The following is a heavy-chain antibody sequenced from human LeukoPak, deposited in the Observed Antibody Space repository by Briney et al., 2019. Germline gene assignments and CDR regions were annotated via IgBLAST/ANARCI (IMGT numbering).Heavy chain of an antibody. V-gene: IGHV3-23*01. Sequence: GGSLRLSCAASGFTVSSNYMSWVRQAPGKGLEWVSAISGSGGSTYYADSVKGRFTISRDNSKNTLYLQMNSLRAEDTAVYYCAKGVVVPAARECYFDYWGQGTLVTVSS. CDR1: GFTVSSNY. D-gene: IGHD2-2*01. CDR3: AKGVVVPAARECYFDY. CDR2: ISGSGGST. J-gene: IGHJ4*02.